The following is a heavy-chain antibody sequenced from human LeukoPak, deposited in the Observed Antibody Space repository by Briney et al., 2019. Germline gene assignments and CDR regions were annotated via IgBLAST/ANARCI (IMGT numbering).Heavy chain of an antibody. CDR1: GGSFSGYY. D-gene: IGHD3-22*01. V-gene: IGHV4-34*01. Sequence: SETLSLTCAVYGGSFSGYYWSCIRQPPGKGLEWIGEINHSGRTNYNPSLKSRVTISVDTSKNQFSLKLSSVTAADTAVYYCARRPTRYYYDSSGYLGTFDYWGQGTLVTVSS. CDR2: INHSGRT. J-gene: IGHJ4*02. CDR3: ARRPTRYYYDSSGYLGTFDY.